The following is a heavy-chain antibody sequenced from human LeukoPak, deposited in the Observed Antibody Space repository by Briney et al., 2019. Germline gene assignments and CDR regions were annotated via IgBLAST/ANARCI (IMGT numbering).Heavy chain of an antibody. CDR2: ITRSSSPI. CDR3: ARDNAGYDY. V-gene: IGHV3-48*01. J-gene: IGHJ4*02. Sequence: QPGGSLRLPCAASGFTFSDYTMNWVRQAPGKGLEWLSYITRSSSPIYYADSVKGRFTTSRDNAKNSLYLQMNSLRAEDTAVYYCARDNAGYDYWGQGTLVTVSS. D-gene: IGHD5-12*01. CDR1: GFTFSDYT.